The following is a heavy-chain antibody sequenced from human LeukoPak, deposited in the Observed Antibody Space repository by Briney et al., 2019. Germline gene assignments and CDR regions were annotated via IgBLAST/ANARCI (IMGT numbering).Heavy chain of an antibody. V-gene: IGHV4-4*07. J-gene: IGHJ4*02. Sequence: SETLSLTCTFSGGSISSYHWSWIRQPVGKGLEWIGRFYTSGSTYYNPSLKSRVTMSVDTSKNHFSLKLSSVTAADTALYYCARDRYNYHFDYWGQGTLVTVSS. CDR1: GGSISSYH. D-gene: IGHD5-24*01. CDR2: FYTSGST. CDR3: ARDRYNYHFDY.